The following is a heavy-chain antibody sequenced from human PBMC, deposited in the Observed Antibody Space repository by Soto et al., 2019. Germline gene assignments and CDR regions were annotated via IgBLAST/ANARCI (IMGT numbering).Heavy chain of an antibody. Sequence: SETLSLTCTVSGGSISSYYWSWIRQPPGKGLEWIGYIYCSGSTNYNPSLKSRVTISVDTSKNQFSLKLSSVTAADTAVYYCARPTPHCTNGVCYHYFDYWGQGTLVTVSS. CDR1: GGSISSYY. CDR2: IYCSGST. J-gene: IGHJ4*02. V-gene: IGHV4-59*08. CDR3: ARPTPHCTNGVCYHYFDY. D-gene: IGHD2-8*01.